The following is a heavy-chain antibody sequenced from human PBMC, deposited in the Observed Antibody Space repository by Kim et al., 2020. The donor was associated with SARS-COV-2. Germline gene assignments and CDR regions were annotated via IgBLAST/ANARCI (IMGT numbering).Heavy chain of an antibody. V-gene: IGHV3-7*03. J-gene: IGHJ4*02. CDR2: IKQDGSEK. Sequence: IKQDGSEKYYVDAVKGRFTISRDSAKNSLYLQMNSLGADDTAVYYCASTVIWGQGTLVTVSS. D-gene: IGHD2-21*01. CDR3: ASTVI.